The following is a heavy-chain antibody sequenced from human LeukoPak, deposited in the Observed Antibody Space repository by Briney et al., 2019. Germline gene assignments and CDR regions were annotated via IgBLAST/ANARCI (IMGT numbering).Heavy chain of an antibody. CDR3: AREGNDDGDYHGAFDI. CDR2: IYHSGST. D-gene: IGHD4-17*01. J-gene: IGHJ3*02. V-gene: IGHV4-30-2*01. CDR1: GGSISSGGYS. Sequence: PSETLSLTCAVSGGSISSGGYSWSWIRQPPGRGLEWLGYIYHSGSTSYNPSLKSRVTISVDRSKNQFSLKLSSVSAADTAVYYSAREGNDDGDYHGAFDIWGQGRMVTASS.